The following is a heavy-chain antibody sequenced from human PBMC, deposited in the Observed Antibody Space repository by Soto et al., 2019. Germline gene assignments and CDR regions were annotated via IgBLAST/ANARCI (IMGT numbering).Heavy chain of an antibody. Sequence: ASVDLSSEASGDTFASYAMHSLRQAPGQRLQWMGWINAGNGNTKYSQKFQGRGTITRDTSASTAYMELSSLRSEDTAVYYCERASSGWHQYFQHRGKGTFVPVS. CDR1: GDTFASYA. CDR3: ERASSGWHQYFQH. V-gene: IGHV1-3*01. CDR2: INAGNGNT. J-gene: IGHJ1*01. D-gene: IGHD6-19*01.